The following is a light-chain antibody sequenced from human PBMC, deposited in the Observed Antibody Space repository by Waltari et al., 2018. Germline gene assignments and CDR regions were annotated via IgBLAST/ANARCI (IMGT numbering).Light chain of an antibody. CDR1: LSVLYSSNNKNY. V-gene: IGKV4-1*01. CDR2: WAS. J-gene: IGKJ1*01. Sequence: DIVMTQSPNSLAVSLGERATINCKSSLSVLYSSNNKNYLSWYQQKPGQPPNLLIYWASFRESGVPDRFSGSGSGSDFTLTISNLQAEDVAVYYCQQYYTTPWTFGQGTKMEIK. CDR3: QQYYTTPWT.